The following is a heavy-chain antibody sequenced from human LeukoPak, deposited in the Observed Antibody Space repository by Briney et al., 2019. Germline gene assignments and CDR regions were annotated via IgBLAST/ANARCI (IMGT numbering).Heavy chain of an antibody. V-gene: IGHV3-23*01. CDR2: ISGSGGST. Sequence: GGSLRLSCAASGFPFSSYAMNWVRQAPGKGLEWVSGISGSGGSTYYADSVKGRFSISRDNSKNTLYLQMNSLRADDTAVYYCTKEGGLYDSGGYFDYWGQGTLVTVSS. CDR3: TKEGGLYDSGGYFDY. J-gene: IGHJ4*02. CDR1: GFPFSSYA. D-gene: IGHD3-3*01.